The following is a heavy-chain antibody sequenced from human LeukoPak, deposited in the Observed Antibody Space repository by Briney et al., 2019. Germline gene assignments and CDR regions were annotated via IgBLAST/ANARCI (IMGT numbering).Heavy chain of an antibody. CDR2: FDPEDGET. J-gene: IGHJ6*03. CDR1: GYTLTELS. CDR3: WIGQAAAGRGGHHGGYYYYYMDV. Sequence: ASVKVSCKVSGYTLTELSMHWVRQAPGKGLEWMGGFDPEDGETIYAQKFQGRVTMTTDKSTSTAYMELRSLRSDDTAGYYCWIGQAAAGRGGHHGGYYYYYMDVWGKGTTVTISS. D-gene: IGHD6-13*01. V-gene: IGHV1-24*01.